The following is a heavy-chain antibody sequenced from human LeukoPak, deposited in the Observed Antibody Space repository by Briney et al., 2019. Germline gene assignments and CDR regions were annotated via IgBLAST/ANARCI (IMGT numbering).Heavy chain of an antibody. V-gene: IGHV5-51*01. CDR3: AREGDQLLQGAFDI. J-gene: IGHJ3*02. CDR2: IFPGDSDS. CDR1: GYIFTSYW. Sequence: GESLKISCKGSGYIFTSYWIVRLLQMAGKGLQWMGIIFPGDSDSRYNPSFQGQVTLSADKSISNAYLQWSRLKASDTAMYYCAREGDQLLQGAFDIWGQGTMVTVSS. D-gene: IGHD2-2*01.